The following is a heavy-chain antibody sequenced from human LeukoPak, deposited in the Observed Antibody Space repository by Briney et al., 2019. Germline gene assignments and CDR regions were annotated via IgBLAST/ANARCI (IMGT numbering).Heavy chain of an antibody. J-gene: IGHJ4*02. CDR1: GFSFYNYA. D-gene: IGHD3-22*01. CDR3: AKGADGSAYYFFDY. V-gene: IGHV3-23*01. CDR2: IGGSGGGT. Sequence: GGSLRLSCAASGFSFYNYALNWVRQAPGKGLEWVSVIGGSGGGTYYADSVKGRFTIFRDSSKNTLYLQMNNLRAEDTAVHYCAKGADGSAYYFFDYWDPGALVTVSS.